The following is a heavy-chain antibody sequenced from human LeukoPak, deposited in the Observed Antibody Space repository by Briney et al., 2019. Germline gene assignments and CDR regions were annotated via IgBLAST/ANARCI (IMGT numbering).Heavy chain of an antibody. Sequence: GSLRLSCAASGFTVSSIHMVWVRQAPGKGLEWVSVTYTGGNSYYADSVKGRFIISRDISKNTLYLQMNSLRAEDSALYYCARGGRGSAAVVAPRSFDIWGQGTMVTVSS. J-gene: IGHJ3*02. CDR2: TYTGGNS. CDR3: ARGGRGSAAVVAPRSFDI. V-gene: IGHV3-53*01. CDR1: GFTVSSIH. D-gene: IGHD3-22*01.